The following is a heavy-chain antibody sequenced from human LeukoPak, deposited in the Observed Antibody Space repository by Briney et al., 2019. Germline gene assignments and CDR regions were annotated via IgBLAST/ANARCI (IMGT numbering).Heavy chain of an antibody. CDR2: IRYDAINK. J-gene: IGHJ5*02. Sequence: GGSLRLSCAASGFTFSTYGMHWVRQAPGKGLEWVAFIRYDAINKYYADSVKGRFTISRDNAKNTLYLQLDSLRAEDTAVYYCARGLAVAGSSWFDPWGQGTLVSVSS. CDR1: GFTFSTYG. CDR3: ARGLAVAGSSWFDP. V-gene: IGHV3-30*02. D-gene: IGHD6-19*01.